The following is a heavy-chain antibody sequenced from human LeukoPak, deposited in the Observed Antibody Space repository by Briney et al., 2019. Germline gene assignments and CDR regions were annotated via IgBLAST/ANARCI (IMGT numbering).Heavy chain of an antibody. CDR3: AKDEGGSLEAPYPALDF. J-gene: IGHJ3*01. CDR2: ISGGGYP. CDR1: GFTFSSYA. V-gene: IGHV3-23*01. D-gene: IGHD3-16*01. Sequence: PGGSLRLSCAASGFTFSSYAMYWVRQAPGKGLQWVSGISGGGYPYYADSVKGRVTISRDNSKNTLYLQMNSLRAEDTAKYFCAKDEGGSLEAPYPALDFWGQGTAVTVSS.